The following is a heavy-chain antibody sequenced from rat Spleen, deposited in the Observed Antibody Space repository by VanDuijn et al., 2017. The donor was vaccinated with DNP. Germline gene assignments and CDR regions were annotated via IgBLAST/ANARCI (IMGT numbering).Heavy chain of an antibody. CDR2: ISSDGSST. Sequence: EVQLVESGGGLVQPGRSLKLSCAASGFTFSDYNLAWVRQAPKKGLEWVATISSDGSSTYYRHSVKGRFTVSRDNAKTTLYLQMNSLRSEDMATYYCVRWNSGHFDYWGQGVMVPVSS. CDR3: VRWNSGHFDY. V-gene: IGHV5-7*01. CDR1: GFTFSDYN. J-gene: IGHJ2*01. D-gene: IGHD4-3*01.